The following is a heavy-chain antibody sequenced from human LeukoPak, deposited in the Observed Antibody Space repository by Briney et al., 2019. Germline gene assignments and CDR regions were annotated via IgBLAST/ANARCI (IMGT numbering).Heavy chain of an antibody. V-gene: IGHV3-7*05. Sequence: GGSLRLSCAASGVTFSSYWMSWVRQAPGKGLEWVANIKQDGSEKYYVDSVKGRFTISRDNAKNSLYLQMNSLRAEDTAVYYCARHRAPQDILTGYYVHWGQGTLVTVSS. CDR2: IKQDGSEK. CDR3: ARHRAPQDILTGYYVH. D-gene: IGHD3-9*01. J-gene: IGHJ4*02. CDR1: GVTFSSYW.